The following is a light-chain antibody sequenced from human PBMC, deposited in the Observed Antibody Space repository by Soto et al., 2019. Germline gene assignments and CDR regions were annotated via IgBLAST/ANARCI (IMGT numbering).Light chain of an antibody. CDR2: DVS. CDR1: SSDVGGYNY. J-gene: IGLJ1*01. Sequence: QSVLTQPDSVSGSPGQSITISCTGTSSDVGGYNYVSWYQQHPGKAPKLMIYDVSNRPSGVSNRFSGSKSGNTASLTISGLQAEDEADYYCSSYTSSSTLAFVFGTGTKVTVL. V-gene: IGLV2-14*01. CDR3: SSYTSSSTLAFV.